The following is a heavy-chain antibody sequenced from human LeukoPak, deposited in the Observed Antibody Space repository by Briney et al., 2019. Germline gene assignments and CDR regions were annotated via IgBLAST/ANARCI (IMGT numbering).Heavy chain of an antibody. V-gene: IGHV3-33*01. CDR1: GFTFSKYG. D-gene: IGHD3-22*01. J-gene: IGHJ4*02. CDR3: TREASKGYYDTSGYYYDY. CDR2: IWSDGSYK. Sequence: PGRSLRLSCAASGFTFSKYGMHWVRQAPGKGLEWVAVIWSDGSYKNYADSVKGRFSISRDNSKNTLYLQMNSLRADDTAVYYCTREASKGYYDTSGYYYDYWGQGTLVTVFS.